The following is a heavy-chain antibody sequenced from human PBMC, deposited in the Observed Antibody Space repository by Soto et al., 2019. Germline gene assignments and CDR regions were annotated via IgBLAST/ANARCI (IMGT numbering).Heavy chain of an antibody. Sequence: EVQLVESGGGLVQPGGSLRLSCAASGFTFSSYWMSWVHQAPGKGLEWVANIKQDGSEKYYVDSVKGRFTASRDNAENSLYLQMNSLRAEDTAVYYCARDHSRTYGSGYYPGSYWGQGTLVTVSS. CDR2: IKQDGSEK. CDR3: ARDHSRTYGSGYYPGSY. J-gene: IGHJ4*02. V-gene: IGHV3-7*01. D-gene: IGHD6-19*01. CDR1: GFTFSSYW.